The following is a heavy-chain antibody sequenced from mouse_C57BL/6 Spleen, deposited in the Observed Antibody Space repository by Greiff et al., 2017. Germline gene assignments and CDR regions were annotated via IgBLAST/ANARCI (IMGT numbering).Heavy chain of an antibody. CDR1: GYTFTDYN. CDR2: INPNNGGT. D-gene: IGHD2-4*01. Sequence: VQLQQSGPELVKPGASVKMSCKASGYTFTDYNMHWVKQSHGKSLEWIGYINPNNGGTSYNQKFKGKATLTVNKSSSTAYMELRSLTSEDSAVYYCARGWDYGAWFAYWGQGTLVTVSA. V-gene: IGHV1-22*01. CDR3: ARGWDYGAWFAY. J-gene: IGHJ3*01.